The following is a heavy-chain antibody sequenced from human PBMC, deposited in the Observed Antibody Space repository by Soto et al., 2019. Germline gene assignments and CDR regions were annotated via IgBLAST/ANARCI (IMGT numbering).Heavy chain of an antibody. CDR2: IYHSGST. V-gene: IGHV4-4*02. D-gene: IGHD6-13*01. Sequence: SETLSLTCAVSGGSISSSNWWSFFRQPPGKGLEWIGEIYHSGSTNYNPSLKSRVTISVDKSKNQFSLKLSSVTAADTAVYYCARDLKQPDYYYYGMDVWGQGTTVTAP. CDR1: GGSISSSNW. CDR3: ARDLKQPDYYYYGMDV. J-gene: IGHJ6*02.